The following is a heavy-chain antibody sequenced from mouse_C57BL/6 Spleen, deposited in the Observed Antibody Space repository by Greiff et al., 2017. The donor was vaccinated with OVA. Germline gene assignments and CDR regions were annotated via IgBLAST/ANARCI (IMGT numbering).Heavy chain of an antibody. CDR3: VKKGNYYGSNPVRAMDY. D-gene: IGHD1-1*01. J-gene: IGHJ4*01. CDR2: ISSGSSTI. Sequence: EVKLVESGGGLVKPGGSLKLSCAASGFTFSGYGMHWVRQAPEKGLEWVAYISSGSSTIYYADTVKGRSTISRDNAKNTLFLQMSSLRSEDTAVYYCVKKGNYYGSNPVRAMDYWGQGTSVTVSS. V-gene: IGHV5-17*01. CDR1: GFTFSGYG.